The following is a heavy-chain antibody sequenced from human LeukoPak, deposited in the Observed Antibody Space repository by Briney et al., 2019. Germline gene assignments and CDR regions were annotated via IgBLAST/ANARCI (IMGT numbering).Heavy chain of an antibody. V-gene: IGHV4-31*03. Sequence: SSQTLSLTCTVSGGSISSGGYYWSWIRQHPGKGLEWIGYIYYSGSTNYNPSLKSRVTISVDTSKNQFSLKLSSVTAADTAVYYCASTMVRGVIGAPDIWGQGTMVTVSS. J-gene: IGHJ3*02. CDR3: ASTMVRGVIGAPDI. CDR1: GGSISSGGYY. CDR2: IYYSGST. D-gene: IGHD3-10*01.